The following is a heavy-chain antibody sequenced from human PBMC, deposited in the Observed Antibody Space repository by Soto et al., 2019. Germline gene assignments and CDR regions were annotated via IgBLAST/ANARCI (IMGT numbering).Heavy chain of an antibody. D-gene: IGHD6-6*01. J-gene: IGHJ5*02. Sequence: QVQLVQSGAEVKKPGASVKVSCKASGYTFTGYYMHWVRQAPGQGLEWMGWINPNSGATNYAQKLRVRVTITRDTSIRTAYMELSRLRSDDTAVYYCAVGSIAARRGRDWFGPWGQVTLVTVSS. CDR2: INPNSGAT. CDR3: AVGSIAARRGRDWFGP. CDR1: GYTFTGYY. V-gene: IGHV1-2*02.